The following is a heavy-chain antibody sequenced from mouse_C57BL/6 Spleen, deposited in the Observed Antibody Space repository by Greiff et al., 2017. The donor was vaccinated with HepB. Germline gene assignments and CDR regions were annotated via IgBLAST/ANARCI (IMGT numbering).Heavy chain of an antibody. CDR3: ASLQYYAMDY. Sequence: VQLQQSGPELVKPGASVKISCKASGYTFTDYYMNWVKQSHGKSLEWIGDINPNNGGTSYNQKFKGKATLTVDKSSSTAYMELRSLTSEDSAVYYCASLQYYAMDYWGQGTSVTVSS. V-gene: IGHV1-26*01. CDR1: GYTFTDYY. D-gene: IGHD2-10*01. J-gene: IGHJ4*01. CDR2: INPNNGGT.